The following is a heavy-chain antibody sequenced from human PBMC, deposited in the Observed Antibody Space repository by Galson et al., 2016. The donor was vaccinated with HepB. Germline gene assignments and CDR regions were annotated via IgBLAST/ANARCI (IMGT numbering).Heavy chain of an antibody. J-gene: IGHJ5*02. CDR2: ISSSGRTI. D-gene: IGHD6-13*01. CDR3: ARYEYSGSWYQSWFDP. CDR1: GFIFSDHY. V-gene: IGHV3-11*01. Sequence: SLRLSCAPSGFIFSDHYMSWIRQTPGKGLEWLSDISSSGRTINYAGSVKGRFTISRDNAKNSLYLQMDSLRAEDTAVYYCARYEYSGSWYQSWFDPWGQGTLVTVST.